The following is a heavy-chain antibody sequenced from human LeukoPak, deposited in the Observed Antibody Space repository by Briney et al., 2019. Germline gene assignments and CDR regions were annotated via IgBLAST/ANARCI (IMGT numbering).Heavy chain of an antibody. J-gene: IGHJ4*02. V-gene: IGHV4-59*01. CDR3: ARISDDYYDSSGYFDY. D-gene: IGHD3-22*01. CDR1: GGSISSYY. CDR2: IYCSGST. Sequence: SETLSLTCTVSGGSISSYYWSWIRQPPGKGLEWIGYIYCSGSTNYNPSLKSRVTISVDTSKNQFSLKLSSVTAADTAVYYCARISDDYYDSSGYFDYWGQGTLVTVSS.